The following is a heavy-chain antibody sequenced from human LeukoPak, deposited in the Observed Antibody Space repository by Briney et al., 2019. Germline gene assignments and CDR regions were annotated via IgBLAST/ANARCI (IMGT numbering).Heavy chain of an antibody. CDR1: EFTFSSYS. CDR3: ARDGTMVRGVMDWFDP. CDR2: ISSSSSTI. V-gene: IGHV3-48*04. Sequence: PGGSLRLYCAASEFTFSSYSMNWVRQAPGKGLEWVSYISSSSSTIYYADSVKGRFTISRDNAKNSLYLQMNSLRAEDTAVYYCARDGTMVRGVMDWFDPWGQGTLVTVSS. J-gene: IGHJ5*02. D-gene: IGHD3-10*01.